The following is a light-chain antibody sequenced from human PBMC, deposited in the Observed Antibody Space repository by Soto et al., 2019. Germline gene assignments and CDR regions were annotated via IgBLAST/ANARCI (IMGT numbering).Light chain of an antibody. V-gene: IGKV3-11*01. Sequence: EIVMTQSPATLSVSPGERATLSCRASESVGSYLAWYQQKPGQAPRLLIFNTSNRATGIPARFSGSGSGTDFTLTISGLEPEDFAVYYCQQRTNRPPITFGQGTRLEI. CDR1: ESVGSY. J-gene: IGKJ5*01. CDR3: QQRTNRPPIT. CDR2: NTS.